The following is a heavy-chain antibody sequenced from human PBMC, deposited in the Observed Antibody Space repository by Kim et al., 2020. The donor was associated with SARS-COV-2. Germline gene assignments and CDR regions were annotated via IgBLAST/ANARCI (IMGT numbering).Heavy chain of an antibody. V-gene: IGHV1-18*04. CDR1: GYTFTSYG. CDR3: ARRVRDGAEGYYFDY. Sequence: ASVKVSCKASGYTFTSYGISWVRQAPGQGLEWMGWISAYNGNTNYAQKLQGRVTMTTDTSTSTAYMELRSPRSDDTAVYYCARRVRDGAEGYYFDYWGQGTLVTVSS. J-gene: IGHJ4*02. D-gene: IGHD4-17*01. CDR2: ISAYNGNT.